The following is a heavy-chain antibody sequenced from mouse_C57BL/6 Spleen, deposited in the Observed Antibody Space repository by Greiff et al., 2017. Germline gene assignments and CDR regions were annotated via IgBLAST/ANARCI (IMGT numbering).Heavy chain of an antibody. Sequence: QVQLQQSGAELVRPGASVTLSCKASGYTFTDYEMHWVKQTPVHGLEWIGAIDPETGGTAYNQKFKGKAILTADKSSSTAYMELRSLTSEDSAVYYCTRYNYYGSSRFDCWGQGTTLTVTS. CDR3: TRYNYYGSSRFDC. J-gene: IGHJ2*01. CDR1: GYTFTDYE. V-gene: IGHV1-15*01. CDR2: IDPETGGT. D-gene: IGHD1-1*01.